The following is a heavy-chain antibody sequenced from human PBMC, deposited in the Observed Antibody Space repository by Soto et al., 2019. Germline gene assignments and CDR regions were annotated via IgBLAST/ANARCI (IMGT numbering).Heavy chain of an antibody. CDR2: ISAYNGNT. J-gene: IGHJ6*02. Sequence: QVQLVQSGAEVKKPGASVKVSCKASGYTFTSYGISWVRQAPGQGLEWMGWISAYNGNTNYAQKLQGRVTMTTDTSTSTAYMELRSLRSDDTAVYYCARDPILLWFGEPSSYYYYGMDVWGQGTTVTVSS. V-gene: IGHV1-18*01. CDR3: ARDPILLWFGEPSSYYYYGMDV. CDR1: GYTFTSYG. D-gene: IGHD3-10*01.